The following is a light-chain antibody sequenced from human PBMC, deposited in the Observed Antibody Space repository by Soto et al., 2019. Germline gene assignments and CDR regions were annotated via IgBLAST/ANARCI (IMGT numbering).Light chain of an antibody. CDR1: QSVTSY. J-gene: IGKJ5*01. CDR3: HHRSNWPFT. CDR2: DAS. Sequence: EIVLTQSPATLSLSPGERATLSCRASQSVTSYLAWYQHKPGQAPRLLIYDASIMSTGIPARFSGSGSGTDFTLTISSLENEDFAVYYCHHRSNWPFTFGQGTRLEIK. V-gene: IGKV3-11*01.